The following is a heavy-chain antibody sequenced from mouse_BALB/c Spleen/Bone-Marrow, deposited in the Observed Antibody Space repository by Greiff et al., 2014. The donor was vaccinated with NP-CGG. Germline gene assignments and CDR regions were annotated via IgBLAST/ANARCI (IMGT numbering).Heavy chain of an antibody. CDR3: ARGGGYDYGSWFAY. V-gene: IGHV5-6-5*01. J-gene: IGHJ3*01. CDR1: GFTFSSYA. D-gene: IGHD2-4*01. Sequence: SGGGLVKPGGSLKLSCAASGFTFSSYAMSWVRQTPEKRLEWVASISSGGSTYYPDSVKGRFTISRDNARNILYLQMSSLRSEGTAMYYCARGGGYDYGSWFAYWGQGTLVTVSA. CDR2: ISSGGST.